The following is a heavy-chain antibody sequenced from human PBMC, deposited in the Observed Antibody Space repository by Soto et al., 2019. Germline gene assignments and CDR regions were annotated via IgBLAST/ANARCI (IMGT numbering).Heavy chain of an antibody. V-gene: IGHV1-2*04. D-gene: IGHD2-15*01. CDR1: GYTFTVYY. Sequence: GASVKVSCKASGYTFTVYYMHWVRQAPGQGLEWMGWINPNSGGTNYAQKFQGWVTMTRDTSISTAYMELSRLRSDDTAVYYCARGADIVVVVAATPVRWFDPWGQGTLVTVSS. CDR2: INPNSGGT. CDR3: ARGADIVVVVAATPVRWFDP. J-gene: IGHJ5*02.